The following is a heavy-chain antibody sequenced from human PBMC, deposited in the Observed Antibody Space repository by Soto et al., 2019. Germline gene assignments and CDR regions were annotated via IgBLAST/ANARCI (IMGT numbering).Heavy chain of an antibody. J-gene: IGHJ6*02. CDR2: IYYSGST. CDR3: ARRPKRKYYYGSGTPKLGGMDV. D-gene: IGHD3-10*01. CDR1: GGSISSYY. V-gene: IGHV4-59*08. Sequence: QVQLQESGPGLVKPSETLSLTCTVSGGSISSYYWSWIRQPPGKGLEWIGYIYYSGSTNYNPSLKSRVTISVDTSKNQFSLKLSSVTAADTAVYYCARRPKRKYYYGSGTPKLGGMDVWGQGTTVTVSS.